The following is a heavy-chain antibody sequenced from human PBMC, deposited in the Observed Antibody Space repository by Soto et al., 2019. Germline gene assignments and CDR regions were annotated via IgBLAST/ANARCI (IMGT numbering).Heavy chain of an antibody. D-gene: IGHD6-13*01. V-gene: IGHV3-23*01. CDR2: ISGSGGST. J-gene: IGHJ1*01. CDR3: AKDIAAAGPEEGDAGEYFQH. Sequence: GGSLRLSCAASGFTFSSYAMSWVRQAPGKGLEWVSAISGSGGSTYYADSVKGRFTISRDNSKNTLYLQMNSLRAEDTAVYYCAKDIAAAGPEEGDAGEYFQHWGQGTLVTVSS. CDR1: GFTFSSYA.